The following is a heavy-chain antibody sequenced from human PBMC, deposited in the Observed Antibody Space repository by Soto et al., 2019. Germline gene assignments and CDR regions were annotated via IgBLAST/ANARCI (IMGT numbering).Heavy chain of an antibody. V-gene: IGHV1-8*01. J-gene: IGHJ4*02. D-gene: IGHD1-1*01. CDR3: GRGRMEDY. Sequence: QVQLVQSGAEVKKPGASVKLSCKASGYTFSNYDINWVRQATGQGLEWMGWMNPNSGNTGYAQKFQGRVSMTWNNSISTAYMELNSLSSDDTAVYYCGRGRMEDYWGQGTLVTVSS. CDR1: GYTFSNYD. CDR2: MNPNSGNT.